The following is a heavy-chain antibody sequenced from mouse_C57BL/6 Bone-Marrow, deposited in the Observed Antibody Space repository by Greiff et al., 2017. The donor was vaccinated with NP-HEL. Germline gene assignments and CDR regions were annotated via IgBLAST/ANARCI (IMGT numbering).Heavy chain of an antibody. V-gene: IGHV1-81*01. CDR3: APYYYGSRGGYFDV. Sequence: QAQLKESGAELARPGASVKLSCKASGYTFTSYGISWVKQRTGQGLEWIGEIYPRSGNTYYNEKFKGKATLTADKSSSTAYMELRSLTSEDSAVYFCAPYYYGSRGGYFDVWGTGTTVTVSS. CDR1: GYTFTSYG. J-gene: IGHJ1*03. D-gene: IGHD1-1*01. CDR2: IYPRSGNT.